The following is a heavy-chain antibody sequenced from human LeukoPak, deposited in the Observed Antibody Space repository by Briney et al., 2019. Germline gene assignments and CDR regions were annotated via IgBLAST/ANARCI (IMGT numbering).Heavy chain of an antibody. CDR2: ISYDGSNK. CDR1: GITFSSYA. D-gene: IGHD2-21*02. CDR3: ARTAQDPQFDY. J-gene: IGHJ4*02. V-gene: IGHV3-30-3*01. Sequence: PGGSLRLSCAASGITFSSYAMHWVRQAPGKGLEWVAVISYDGSNKYYADSVKGRFTISRDNSKNTLYLQMNSLRAEDTAVYYCARTAQDPQFDYWGQGTLVTVSS.